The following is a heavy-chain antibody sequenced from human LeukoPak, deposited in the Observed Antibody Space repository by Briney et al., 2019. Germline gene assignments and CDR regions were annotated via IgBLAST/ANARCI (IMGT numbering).Heavy chain of an antibody. CDR1: GFTFSSYA. D-gene: IGHD2-21*01. CDR2: IRYDGSNK. CDR3: AKVTGGGEPKGWFDP. J-gene: IGHJ5*02. Sequence: GGSLRLSCAASGFTFSSYAMHWVRQAPGKGLEWVAFIRYDGSNKYYADSVKGRFTISRDNSKNTLYLQMNSPRAEDTAVYYCAKVTGGGEPKGWFDPWGQGTLVTVSS. V-gene: IGHV3-30*02.